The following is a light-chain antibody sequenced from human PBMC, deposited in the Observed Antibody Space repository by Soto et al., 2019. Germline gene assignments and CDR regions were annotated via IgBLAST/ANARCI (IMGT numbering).Light chain of an antibody. CDR2: DAS. V-gene: IGKV3-11*01. Sequence: IVLTQSPATLSLFPGERATLFCRASQSVGSYLAWYQQKPGPAPRLLLHDASTRATGIPASFSGSGSGTVFPLTISSLEPDDFAIYYCQQRTTWTITFGLGTRLEIK. CDR3: QQRTTWTIT. J-gene: IGKJ5*01. CDR1: QSVGSY.